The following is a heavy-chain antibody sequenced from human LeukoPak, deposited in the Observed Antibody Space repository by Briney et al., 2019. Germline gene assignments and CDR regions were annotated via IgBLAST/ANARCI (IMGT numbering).Heavy chain of an antibody. J-gene: IGHJ5*02. D-gene: IGHD2-15*01. CDR1: GGSISSYY. CDR3: ARHADCSGGSCYPPNWSDP. Sequence: PSETLSLTCTVSGGSISSYYWSWIRQPPGKGLEWIGYIYYSGSTNYNPSLKSRVTISVDTSKNQFSLKLSSVTAADTAVYYCARHADCSGGSCYPPNWSDPWGQGTLVTVSS. CDR2: IYYSGST. V-gene: IGHV4-59*08.